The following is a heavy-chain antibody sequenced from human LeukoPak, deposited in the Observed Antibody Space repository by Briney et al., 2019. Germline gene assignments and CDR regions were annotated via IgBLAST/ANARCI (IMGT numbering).Heavy chain of an antibody. V-gene: IGHV3-23*01. Sequence: PGGSLRLSCVASGFPFSNHAMNWVRQAPGKGLEWVSAISGGGGSTYYADSVQGRFTVSRDNSKNTLYLQMNSLRAEDTAVYYCAKDPATALYYYYGMDVWGQGTTVTVSS. CDR3: AKDPATALYYYYGMDV. CDR2: ISGGGGST. CDR1: GFPFSNHA. J-gene: IGHJ6*02. D-gene: IGHD4-11*01.